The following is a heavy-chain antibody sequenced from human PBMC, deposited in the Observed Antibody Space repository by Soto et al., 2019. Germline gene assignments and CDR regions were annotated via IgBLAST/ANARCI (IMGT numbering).Heavy chain of an antibody. D-gene: IGHD3-10*01. Sequence: SETLSLTCTVSGGSISSGGYFWSWIRQHPGKGLEWIGYIYYSGSTYYNPSLKSRVTISVDTSKNQFSLKLSSVTAADTAVYYCARRNPLGVRGVITPPGYSYYRMDVWGQGTTVTVSS. V-gene: IGHV4-31*03. CDR2: IYYSGST. J-gene: IGHJ6*02. CDR3: ARRNPLGVRGVITPPGYSYYRMDV. CDR1: GGSISSGGYF.